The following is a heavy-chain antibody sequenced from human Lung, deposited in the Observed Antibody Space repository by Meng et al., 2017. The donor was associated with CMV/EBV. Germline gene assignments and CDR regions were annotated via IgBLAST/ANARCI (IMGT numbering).Heavy chain of an antibody. Sequence: LXXTVSRGSISSDVHYWGWIRQPPGKGLEWIGNIFHSGSAYYNPSLKSRVSISVDTSKNQFSLKLSSVTAADTAMYYCARQGTAAAVTRPRTFDYWGQGTLVXVSS. CDR1: RGSISSDVHY. D-gene: IGHD6-13*01. V-gene: IGHV4-39*01. CDR3: ARQGTAAAVTRPRTFDY. J-gene: IGHJ4*02. CDR2: IFHSGSA.